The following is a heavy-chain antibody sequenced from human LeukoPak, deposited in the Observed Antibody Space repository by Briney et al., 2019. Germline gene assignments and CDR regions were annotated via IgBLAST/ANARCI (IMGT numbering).Heavy chain of an antibody. J-gene: IGHJ4*02. CDR3: ARAGSSAWYYFDY. CDR1: GFTVSSNY. V-gene: IGHV3-66*01. Sequence: GGSLRLSCAASGFTVSSNYMTWVRQAPGKGLEWVSVIYSGGSTYYADSVKGRFTISRDNSKNTLYLQMNSLRAEDTAVYYCARAGSSAWYYFDYWGQGTLDTVSS. CDR2: IYSGGST. D-gene: IGHD6-19*01.